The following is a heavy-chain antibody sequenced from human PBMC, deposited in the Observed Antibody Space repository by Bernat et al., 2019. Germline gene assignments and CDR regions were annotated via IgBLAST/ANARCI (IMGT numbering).Heavy chain of an antibody. CDR2: ISSSSSYI. CDR1: GFTFSSYS. D-gene: IGHD2-15*01. V-gene: IGHV3-21*01. J-gene: IGHJ6*02. Sequence: EVQLVESGGGLVKPGGSLRLSCAASGFTFSSYSMNWVRQAPGKGLGWVSSISSSSSYIYHADSVKGRFTITRDNAKNSLYLQMNSLRAEDTAVYYCARLILPMDVWGQGTTVTVSS. CDR3: ARLILPMDV.